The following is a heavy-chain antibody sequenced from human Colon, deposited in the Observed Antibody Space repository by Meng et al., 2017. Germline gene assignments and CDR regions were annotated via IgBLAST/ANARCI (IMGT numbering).Heavy chain of an antibody. CDR1: GASISTTNW. D-gene: IGHD1/OR15-1a*01. CDR2: IAHTGRT. V-gene: IGHV4-4*02. Sequence: QMQLRESGPGLVKPSGTLSLTCAVSGASISTTNWWTWFRQSPGKGLEWIGEIAHTGRTNYNRSLKSRVSISMDKSKNHFSLNVTSVTAADTAVYYCGTTDINYCPIHYWGQGTLVNVSS. CDR3: GTTDINYCPIHY. J-gene: IGHJ4*02.